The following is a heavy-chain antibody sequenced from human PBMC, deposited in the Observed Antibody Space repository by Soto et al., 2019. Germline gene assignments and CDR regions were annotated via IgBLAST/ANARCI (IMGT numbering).Heavy chain of an antibody. CDR1: GYSFTSYW. Sequence: LGESLKISCKGSGYSFTSYWIGWVRQMPGKGLEWMGIIYPGDSDTRYSPSLQGQVTISADKSISTAYLQWSSLKASDTAMYYCARVRIMITFGGVIRSAWFDPWGQGTLVTVSS. D-gene: IGHD3-16*02. CDR2: IYPGDSDT. J-gene: IGHJ5*02. V-gene: IGHV5-51*01. CDR3: ARVRIMITFGGVIRSAWFDP.